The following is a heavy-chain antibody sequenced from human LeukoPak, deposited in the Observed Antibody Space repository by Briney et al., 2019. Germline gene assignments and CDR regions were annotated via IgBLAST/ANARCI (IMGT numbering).Heavy chain of an antibody. CDR1: GFTFSTYW. CDR2: IKEDGSEK. CDR3: AKQPGYQLLRHYYYGMDV. Sequence: GGSLRLSCAASGFTFSTYWMSWVRQAPGKGLEWVANIKEDGSEKYYVDSVKGRFTVSRDNAKNSLYLQMNSLRAEDTAVYYCAKQPGYQLLRHYYYGMDVWGQGTTVTVSS. J-gene: IGHJ6*02. V-gene: IGHV3-7*01. D-gene: IGHD2-2*01.